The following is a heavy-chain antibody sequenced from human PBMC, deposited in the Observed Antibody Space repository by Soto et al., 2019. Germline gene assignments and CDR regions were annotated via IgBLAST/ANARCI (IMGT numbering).Heavy chain of an antibody. Sequence: QLQLQESGPGLAKPSETLSLTCTVSGGSISSSTYHWAWIRQPPGKGLEWIASIYYTGTTYYSPSLKSRVTISVDTSKNHFSLKLSSVTAADTAVYYCSRERQSASEHWGQGTLVTVSS. CDR2: IYYTGTT. V-gene: IGHV4-39*02. CDR1: GGSISSSTYH. D-gene: IGHD3-3*01. CDR3: SRERQSASEH. J-gene: IGHJ4*02.